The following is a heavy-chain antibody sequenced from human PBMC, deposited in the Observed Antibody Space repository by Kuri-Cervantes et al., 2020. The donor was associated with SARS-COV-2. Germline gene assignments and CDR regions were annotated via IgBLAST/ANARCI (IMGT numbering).Heavy chain of an antibody. V-gene: IGHV3-15*01. CDR3: TTGADIVVVPAIMGAFDI. Sequence: GESLKISGAASGFTFSSYEMNWVRQAPGKGLEWVGRIKSKTDGGTTDYAAPVKGRFTISRDDSKNTLYLQMNSLKTEDTAVYYCTTGADIVVVPAIMGAFDIWGQGTMVTVSS. CDR2: IKSKTDGGTT. J-gene: IGHJ3*02. CDR1: GFTFSSYE. D-gene: IGHD2-2*01.